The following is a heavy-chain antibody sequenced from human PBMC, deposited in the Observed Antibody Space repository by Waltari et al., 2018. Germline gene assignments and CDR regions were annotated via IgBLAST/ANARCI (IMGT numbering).Heavy chain of an antibody. Sequence: QVQLQESGPGLVKPSETLSLPCVVSGYSISSGYYRGGIRQPPGKGLERLGSIYHSGSTYYNPSLKSRVTMSIDTSRNQFSLKLTSVTAADTAVYYCARHGTRITMTSSFHYWGQGTLVTVSS. J-gene: IGHJ4*02. CDR3: ARHGTRITMTSSFHY. CDR2: IYHSGST. D-gene: IGHD3-3*01. CDR1: GYSISSGYY. V-gene: IGHV4-38-2*01.